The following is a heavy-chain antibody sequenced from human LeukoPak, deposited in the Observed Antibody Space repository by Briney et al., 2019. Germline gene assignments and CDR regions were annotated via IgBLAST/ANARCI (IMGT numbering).Heavy chain of an antibody. D-gene: IGHD3-10*01. Sequence: ASVKVSCKASGGTFSSYAISWVRQAPGQGLEWMGRIIPILGIANYAQKFQGRGTITADKSTSTAYMELSSLRSEDTAVYYCATLMVRGVIPPFDYWGQGTLVTVSS. J-gene: IGHJ4*02. CDR2: IIPILGIA. CDR3: ATLMVRGVIPPFDY. CDR1: GGTFSSYA. V-gene: IGHV1-69*04.